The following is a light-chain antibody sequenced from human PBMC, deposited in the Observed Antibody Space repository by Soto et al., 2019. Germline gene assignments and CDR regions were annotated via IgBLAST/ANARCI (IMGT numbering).Light chain of an antibody. CDR1: HNIRSW. CDR3: QQYDSSST. Sequence: DIQMTQSPSTLSASVGDRVTITCRVSHNIRSWLAWYQRKPGKAPRLLIYKASSLESVVPSRCSGSGAGTEFTLTTSSLQPDDSATYYCQQYDSSSTFGGGTKVDIK. CDR2: KAS. V-gene: IGKV1-5*03. J-gene: IGKJ4*02.